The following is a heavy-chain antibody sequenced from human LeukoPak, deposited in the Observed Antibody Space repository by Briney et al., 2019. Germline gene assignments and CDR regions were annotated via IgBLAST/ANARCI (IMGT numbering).Heavy chain of an antibody. CDR3: ARARRVAVRGLYFDF. Sequence: PSETLSLTCTVSGDSITNYYWSWIRHSPGKELESIGFIHHSGSANYNPSLKSRVTMSVDTSKNQFSLKMSSVTAADTAVYHCARARRVAVRGLYFDFWGQGALVTVSS. J-gene: IGHJ4*02. CDR1: GDSITNYY. CDR2: IHHSGSA. V-gene: IGHV4-59*01. D-gene: IGHD3-10*02.